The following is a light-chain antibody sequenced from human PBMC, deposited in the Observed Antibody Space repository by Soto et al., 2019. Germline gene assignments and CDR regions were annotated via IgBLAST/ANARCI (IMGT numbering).Light chain of an antibody. J-gene: IGLJ2*01. CDR1: SSNIGSNS. Sequence: QSVLTQPPSASGTPGQRVTISCSGSSSNIGSNSVSWYQQPPGTAPKLVIYTNIQRPSGVPDRFSGSKSGASASLAISGLQSEDEADYYCAAWDDSLDGLVFGGGTQLTVL. CDR3: AAWDDSLDGLV. CDR2: TNI. V-gene: IGLV1-44*01.